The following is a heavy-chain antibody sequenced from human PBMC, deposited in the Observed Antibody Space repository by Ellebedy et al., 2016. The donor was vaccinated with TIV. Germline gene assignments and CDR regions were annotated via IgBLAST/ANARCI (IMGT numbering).Heavy chain of an antibody. V-gene: IGHV3-21*01. CDR2: ISSSSSYI. Sequence: GGSLRLXCAASGFTFSSYSMNWVRQAPGKGLEWVSSISSSSSYIYYADSVKGRFTISRDNAKNSLYLQMNSLRAEDTAVYYCARAIGYCSSTSCYEEWYFDYWGQGTLVTVSS. CDR3: ARAIGYCSSTSCYEEWYFDY. J-gene: IGHJ4*02. CDR1: GFTFSSYS. D-gene: IGHD2-2*01.